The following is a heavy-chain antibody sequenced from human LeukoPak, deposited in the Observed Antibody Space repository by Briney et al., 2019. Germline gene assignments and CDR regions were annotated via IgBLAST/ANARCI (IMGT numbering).Heavy chain of an antibody. D-gene: IGHD2-15*01. V-gene: IGHV3-23*01. CDR3: ARDCTGGSCFSDY. CDR1: GFTFRDYV. CDR2: ITSSSGSI. J-gene: IGHJ4*02. Sequence: GGSPRLSCAASGFTFRDYVMSWVRHAPGKGLVWVSAITSSSGSIYYADSVKGRFTISRDNSKDTLYLQMNSLRAEDTAVYYCARDCTGGSCFSDYWGLGTLVTVSS.